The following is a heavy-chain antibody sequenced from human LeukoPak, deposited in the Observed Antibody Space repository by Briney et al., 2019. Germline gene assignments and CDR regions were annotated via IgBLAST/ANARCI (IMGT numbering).Heavy chain of an antibody. CDR2: ISYDGSNK. CDR3: AKECSSGWCGAYGMDV. CDR1: GFTFSSYG. J-gene: IGHJ6*02. Sequence: GGSLRLSCAASGFTFSSYGMHWVRQAPGKGLEWVAVISYDGSNKYYADSVKGRFTISRDNSKNTLYLQMNSLRAEDTAVYYCAKECSSGWCGAYGMDVWGQGTTVTVSS. V-gene: IGHV3-30*18. D-gene: IGHD6-19*01.